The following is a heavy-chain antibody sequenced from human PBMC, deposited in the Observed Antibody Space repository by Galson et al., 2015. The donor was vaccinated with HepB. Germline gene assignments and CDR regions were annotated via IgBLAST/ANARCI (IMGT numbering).Heavy chain of an antibody. Sequence: SLRLSCAASGFRFSNYAMSWVRQAPGKGLEWVSVISGSGSRTYYADSVQGRFTISRDNSKNTLYLYMSSLRAEDTAVYYCAETGDITVPPGTLSWGPKTYLVPHYMGVWGKGTTVIVSS. V-gene: IGHV3-23*01. CDR2: ISGSGSRT. D-gene: IGHD3-10*01. CDR3: AETGDITVPPGTLSWGPKTYLVPHYMGV. CDR1: GFRFSNYA. J-gene: IGHJ6*03.